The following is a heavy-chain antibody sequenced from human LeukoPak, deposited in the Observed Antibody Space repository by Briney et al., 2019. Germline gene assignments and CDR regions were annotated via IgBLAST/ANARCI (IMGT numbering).Heavy chain of an antibody. Sequence: PGGSLRLSCAASGFTFSSYEMNWVRQAPGKGLEWVSYISSSDNTIYYADSVKGRFTISRDNAKNSLYLQMNSLRAEDTAVYYCAHGGLYYLDYWGQGTLVTVSS. D-gene: IGHD3-10*01. V-gene: IGHV3-48*03. CDR1: GFTFSSYE. CDR2: ISSSDNTI. CDR3: AHGGLYYLDY. J-gene: IGHJ4*02.